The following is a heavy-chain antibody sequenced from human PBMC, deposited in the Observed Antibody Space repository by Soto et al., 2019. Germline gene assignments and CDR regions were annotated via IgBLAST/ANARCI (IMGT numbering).Heavy chain of an antibody. CDR1: GFTFSSYA. V-gene: IGHV3-23*01. CDR3: AKDGVSNKAVASDPIDY. D-gene: IGHD6-19*01. J-gene: IGHJ4*02. CDR2: ISGSGGST. Sequence: EVQLLESGGGLVQPGGSLRLSCAASGFTFSSYAMSWVRQAPGKGLEWVSAISGSGGSTYYADSVKGRFTISRDNSKNTLYLQMNSLRAEDTAVYYCAKDGVSNKAVASDPIDYWGQGTLVTVSS.